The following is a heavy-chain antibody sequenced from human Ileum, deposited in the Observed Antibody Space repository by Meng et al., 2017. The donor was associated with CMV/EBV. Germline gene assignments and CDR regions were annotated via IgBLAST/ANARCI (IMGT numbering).Heavy chain of an antibody. J-gene: IGHJ4*02. CDR3: ARDNGAYGGVGDY. CDR2: ISVYNNNT. CDR1: GYTFTSYG. Sequence: CKASGYTFTSYGMNWGRQAPGQGLEWLGWISVYNNNTKYAPKLQGRVTLSTDTSTSTAYMELRSLRSDDSAVYYCARDNGAYGGVGDYWGQGTLVTVSS. V-gene: IGHV1-18*01. D-gene: IGHD3-16*01.